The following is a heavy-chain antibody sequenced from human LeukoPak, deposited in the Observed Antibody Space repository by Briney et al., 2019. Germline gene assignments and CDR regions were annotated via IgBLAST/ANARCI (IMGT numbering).Heavy chain of an antibody. CDR3: LSVGICSGGSCHPGYYYYMDV. CDR2: IYYSGST. Sequence: SETLSLTCTVSGGSISSYYWSWIRQPPGKGLEWIGYIYYSGSTNYNPSLKSRVTISVDTSKNQFSLKLSSVTAADTALYYFLSVGICSGGSCHPGYYYYMDVDGKG. CDR1: GGSISSYY. V-gene: IGHV4-59*01. J-gene: IGHJ6*03. D-gene: IGHD2-15*01.